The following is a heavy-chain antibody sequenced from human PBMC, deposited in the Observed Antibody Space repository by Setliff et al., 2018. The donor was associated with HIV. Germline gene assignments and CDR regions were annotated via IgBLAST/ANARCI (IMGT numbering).Heavy chain of an antibody. J-gene: IGHJ4*02. CDR3: ARGGSWYDYFFDY. V-gene: IGHV4-39*07. CDR2: IYYSGST. D-gene: IGHD6-13*01. Sequence: SETLSLTCTVSGGSISSGNYYWGWIRQPPGKGLEWIGSIYYSGSTDYNPSLKSRVTISVDTSKNQFSLKLSSVTAADTALYYCARGGSWYDYFFDYWGQGTLVTVSS. CDR1: GGSISSGNYY.